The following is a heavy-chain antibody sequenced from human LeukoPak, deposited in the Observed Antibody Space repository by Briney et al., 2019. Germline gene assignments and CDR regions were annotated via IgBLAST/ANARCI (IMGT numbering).Heavy chain of an antibody. CDR3: VKFPDW. J-gene: IGHJ4*02. V-gene: IGHV3-64D*09. Sequence: GGSLRLSCSASGFTFCTFAMHWVRQAPGKGLEYISTISSIGGGTDYADSVKGRFTISSDNSKNTLFLQMSSLRAEDTAVYYCVKFPDWWGQGTLVTVSS. CDR1: GFTFCTFA. CDR2: ISSIGGGT. D-gene: IGHD3-9*01.